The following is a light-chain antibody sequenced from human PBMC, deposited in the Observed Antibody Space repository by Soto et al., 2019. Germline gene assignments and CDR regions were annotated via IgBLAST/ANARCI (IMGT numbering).Light chain of an antibody. Sequence: QSVLTQPPSVSAAPGQKVTISCSGSSSNIGDNYVSWHQQLPGTAPKLLIYGTNQRPSGIPDRFSGSKSGTSATLGITGLQTGDEADYYCGTWDSSLSTVVFGGGTKLTVL. CDR1: SSNIGDNY. J-gene: IGLJ2*01. CDR3: GTWDSSLSTVV. V-gene: IGLV1-51*01. CDR2: GTN.